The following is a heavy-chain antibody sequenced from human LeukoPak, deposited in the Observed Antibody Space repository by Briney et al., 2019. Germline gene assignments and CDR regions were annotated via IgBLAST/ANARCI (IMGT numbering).Heavy chain of an antibody. J-gene: IGHJ4*02. CDR1: GYLLTSYA. CDR2: INTETGHP. Sequence: RASVKVSCKASGYLLTSYAMNWVRQAPGQSLEWMGFINTETGHPTFAPGFTGRFVFSVDTSVSTTFLQITDLKAEDTAVYYCARVGAAAGTNNFGYWGQGTRVTVSS. V-gene: IGHV7-4-1*02. D-gene: IGHD6-25*01. CDR3: ARVGAAAGTNNFGY.